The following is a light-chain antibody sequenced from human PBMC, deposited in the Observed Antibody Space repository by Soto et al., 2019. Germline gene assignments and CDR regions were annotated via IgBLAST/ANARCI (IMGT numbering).Light chain of an antibody. CDR3: HQYNSY. CDR2: DAS. Sequence: DVHMTQSPSTLSASVGDRVTITCRASESIATWLAWYQQKPGQAPKLLIYDASRLESGVPSRFPGGGSGTEFTLTISGLQPEDFATYYCHQYNSYFGPGTKLEL. V-gene: IGKV1-5*01. CDR1: ESIATW. J-gene: IGKJ2*01.